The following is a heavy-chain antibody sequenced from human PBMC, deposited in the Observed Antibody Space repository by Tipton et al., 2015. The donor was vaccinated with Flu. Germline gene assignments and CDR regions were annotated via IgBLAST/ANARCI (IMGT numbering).Heavy chain of an antibody. V-gene: IGHV4-39*07. J-gene: IGHJ6*02. CDR3: ARDLWNDRRAYYYYGVDV. Sequence: TLSLTCTVSGDSISTTIYYWGWVRQPPGKGLEWIGSIYYSGTTYYNPSLKSRVTISVDSSKNEFSLTLAPLTAADTAVYYCARDLWNDRRAYYYYGVDVWDQGP. CDR1: GDSISTTIYY. CDR2: IYYSGTT. D-gene: IGHD1-1*01.